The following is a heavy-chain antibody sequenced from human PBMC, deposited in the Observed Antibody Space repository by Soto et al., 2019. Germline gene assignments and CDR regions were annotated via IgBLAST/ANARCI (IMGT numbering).Heavy chain of an antibody. D-gene: IGHD6-13*01. CDR1: GDSIWSTSY. V-gene: IGHV4-39*01. Sequence: SGTLSVTCTVHGDSIWSTSYWGWIHHPPGKGLEWIGSIYSTGNTYYNPSLNSQVTISVDTSKNQFSLNVISVTAADTAVYYCRRSSRYSTDVWGQGTTVT. CDR2: IYSTGNT. J-gene: IGHJ6*02. CDR3: RRSSRYSTDV.